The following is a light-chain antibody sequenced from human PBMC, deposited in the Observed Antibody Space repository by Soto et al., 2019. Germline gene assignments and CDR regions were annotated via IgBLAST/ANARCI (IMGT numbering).Light chain of an antibody. CDR2: EVS. CDR1: CRDVGGYNF. J-gene: IGLJ2*01. V-gene: IGLV2-8*01. Sequence: SALTQPPAASGSPGQAVTISCTGTCRDVGGYNFVSWYQQHPGKAPKLMIYEVSERPSGVPDRFSGSKSGNTASLTVSGLQAEDEADYYCSSYAGSNIVVFGGGTKLTVL. CDR3: SSYAGSNIVV.